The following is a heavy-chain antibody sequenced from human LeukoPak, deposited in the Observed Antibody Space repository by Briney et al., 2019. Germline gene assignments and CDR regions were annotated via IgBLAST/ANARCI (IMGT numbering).Heavy chain of an antibody. J-gene: IGHJ4*02. CDR1: GFTFSTYN. V-gene: IGHV3-21*01. CDR3: ARTYNEYCSGGSCTDFDY. Sequence: PGGSLRLSCAASGFTFSTYNMNWVCQAPGKGLEWVSSISTSSSYIYYADSMKGRFTISRDNAKNSLYLQMNSLRTEDTAVYYCARTYNEYCSGGSCTDFDYWGQGTLVTVSS. CDR2: ISTSSSYI. D-gene: IGHD2-15*01.